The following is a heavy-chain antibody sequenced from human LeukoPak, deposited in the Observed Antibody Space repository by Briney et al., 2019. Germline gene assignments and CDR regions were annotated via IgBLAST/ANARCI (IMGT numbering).Heavy chain of an antibody. J-gene: IGHJ4*02. D-gene: IGHD6-19*01. V-gene: IGHV4-4*02. CDR3: ARDPSGSGWRNFDY. Sequence: SETLSLTCAVSGGSISSSNWWSWVRQPPGKGLEWIGEIYHSGSTNYNPSLKSRVTISVDKSKNQFSLKLSSVTAADTAVHYCARDPSGSGWRNFDYWGQGTLVTVSS. CDR1: GGSISSSNW. CDR2: IYHSGST.